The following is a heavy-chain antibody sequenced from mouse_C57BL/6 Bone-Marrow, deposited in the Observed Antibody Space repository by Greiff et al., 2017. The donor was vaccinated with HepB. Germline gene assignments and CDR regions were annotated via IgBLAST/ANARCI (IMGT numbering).Heavy chain of an antibody. V-gene: IGHV2-5*01. J-gene: IGHJ4*01. CDR1: GFSLTSYG. CDR3: AKKAGSSPYYYAMDY. Sequence: VQLQQSGPGLVQPSQSLSITCTVSGFSLTSYGVHWVRQSPGKGLEWLGVIWRGGSTDYNAAFMSRLSITKDNSKSQVFFKMNSLQADDTAIYYCAKKAGSSPYYYAMDYWGQGTSVTVSS. CDR2: IWRGGST. D-gene: IGHD1-1*01.